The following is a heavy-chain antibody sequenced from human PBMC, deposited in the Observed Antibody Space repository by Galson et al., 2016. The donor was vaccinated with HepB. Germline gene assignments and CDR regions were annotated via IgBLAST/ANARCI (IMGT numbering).Heavy chain of an antibody. CDR2: LSYSATT. V-gene: IGHV4-39*01. Sequence: SETLSLTCTVSGDSITSSTYYWGWIRQPPGKGLEWIGSLSYSATTYFNPSLKSRVTISVDTSTNQFSLKLSSVTAADTAVYYVARHLYTVFAFRIWGQGTMVTVSS. CDR1: GDSITSSTYY. CDR3: ARHLYTVFAFRI. D-gene: IGHD3-16*01. J-gene: IGHJ3*02.